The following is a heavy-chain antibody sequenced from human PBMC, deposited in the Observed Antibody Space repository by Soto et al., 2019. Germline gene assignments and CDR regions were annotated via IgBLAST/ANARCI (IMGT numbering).Heavy chain of an antibody. D-gene: IGHD1-20*01. V-gene: IGHV5-51*01. CDR1: GYSFTSYW. J-gene: IGHJ6*02. Sequence: GESLKISCKGSGYSFTSYWIGWVRQMPGKGLEWMGIIYPGDSDTRYSPSFQGQVTISADKSISTAYLQWSSLKASDTAMYYCARVITGTLASDYYYGMDVWGQGTTVTFSS. CDR2: IYPGDSDT. CDR3: ARVITGTLASDYYYGMDV.